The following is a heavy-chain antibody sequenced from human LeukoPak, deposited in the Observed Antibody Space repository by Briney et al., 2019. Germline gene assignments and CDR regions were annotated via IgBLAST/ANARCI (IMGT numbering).Heavy chain of an antibody. Sequence: PGGSLRLSCAASGFTFSDYYMSWLRQAPGKGLEWVSYISSSGSTIYYADSVKGRFTISRDNAKNSLYLQMNSLRAEDTAVYYCASQADILTGYLPWGQGTLVTVSS. CDR3: ASQADILTGYLP. J-gene: IGHJ4*02. V-gene: IGHV3-11*01. D-gene: IGHD3-9*01. CDR2: ISSSGSTI. CDR1: GFTFSDYY.